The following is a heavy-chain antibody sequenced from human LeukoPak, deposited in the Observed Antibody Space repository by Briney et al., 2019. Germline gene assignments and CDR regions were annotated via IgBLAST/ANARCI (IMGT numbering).Heavy chain of an antibody. CDR2: IDPSDGAT. CDR3: ARESGHVFDH. Sequence: ASVKVSCKASGDTFTSYNIQWVRQAPGQGLEWMGRIDPSDGATGYAQEFQDRLTMTRDTSTSTAYMDLNSLTSKDTAVYYCARESGHVFDHWGQGTLVTVSS. V-gene: IGHV1-46*01. J-gene: IGHJ4*02. D-gene: IGHD3-16*01. CDR1: GDTFTSYN.